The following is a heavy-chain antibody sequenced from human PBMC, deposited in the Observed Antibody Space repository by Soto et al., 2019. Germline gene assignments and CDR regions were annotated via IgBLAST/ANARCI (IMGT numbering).Heavy chain of an antibody. CDR2: IYYSGST. V-gene: IGHV4-59*01. D-gene: IGHD3-22*01. J-gene: IGHJ1*01. CDR1: GGSISSYY. Sequence: SETLSLTCTVSGGSISSYYWSWIRQPPGKGLEWIGYIYYSGSTNYNPSLKSRVTISVDTSKNQFSLKLSSVTAADTAVYYCARAVQIGPKEGIQHWGQGTLVTVSS. CDR3: ARAVQIGPKEGIQH.